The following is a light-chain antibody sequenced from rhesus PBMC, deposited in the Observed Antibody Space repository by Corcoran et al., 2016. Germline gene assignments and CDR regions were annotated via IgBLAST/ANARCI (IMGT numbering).Light chain of an antibody. J-gene: IGLJ1*01. CDR1: SSDIGRNS. CDR2: YND. Sequence: QAVLTQPPSASEAARQMVTISWSGSSSDIGRNSVSWYQRLPDTAPNLLMYYNDRRVPGVSDRFSGSKSGTSAALAISGLQTADEAAYYCATSDESLSAFIFGGGTRLTVL. V-gene: IGLV1-60*01. CDR3: ATSDESLSAFI.